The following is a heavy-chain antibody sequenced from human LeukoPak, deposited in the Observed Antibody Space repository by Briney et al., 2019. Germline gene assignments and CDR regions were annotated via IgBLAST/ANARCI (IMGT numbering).Heavy chain of an antibody. D-gene: IGHD3/OR15-3a*01. CDR1: AFTFTNYG. V-gene: IGHV3-23*01. J-gene: IGHJ4*01. CDR2: ISGAGDRT. Sequence: PGGSLRLSCAASAFTFTNYGMSWVRQAPGKGLEWVSAISGAGDRTYYADSVKGRFTISRDSSKNTLYLQLTSLRVEDTAVYYCAKVATWTYFDSWGQGTLVTVSS. CDR3: AKVATWTYFDS.